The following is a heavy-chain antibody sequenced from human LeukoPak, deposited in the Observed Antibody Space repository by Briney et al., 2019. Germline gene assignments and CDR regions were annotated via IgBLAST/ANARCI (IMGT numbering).Heavy chain of an antibody. CDR1: GYTFTSYG. CDR3: ARDIVLMVYGY. D-gene: IGHD2-8*01. J-gene: IGHJ4*02. CDR2: ISAYNGNT. V-gene: IGHV1-18*01. Sequence: ASVKVSCKASGYTFTSYGISWVRQAPGQGLEWMGWISAYNGNTNYAQKLQGRVTITADKSTSTAYMELSSLRSEDTAVYYCARDIVLMVYGYWGQGTLVTVSS.